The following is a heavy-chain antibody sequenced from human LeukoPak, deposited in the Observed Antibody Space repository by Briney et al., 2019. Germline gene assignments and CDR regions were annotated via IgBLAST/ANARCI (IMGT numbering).Heavy chain of an antibody. D-gene: IGHD3-22*01. Sequence: ASVKVSCKASGYTFTTYDINWVRQAPGQGLEWMGWMNSISGNTGYAQKFQGRVTMTRDTSISTAYMELSSLTSEDTAVYYCAGYYDSSGYYPPEGAFDIWGQGTMVTVSS. CDR2: MNSISGNT. CDR1: GYTFTTYD. CDR3: AGYYDSSGYYPPEGAFDI. J-gene: IGHJ3*02. V-gene: IGHV1-8*01.